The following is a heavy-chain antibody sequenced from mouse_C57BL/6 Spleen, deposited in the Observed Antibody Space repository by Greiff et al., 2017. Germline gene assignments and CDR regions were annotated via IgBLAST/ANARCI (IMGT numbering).Heavy chain of an antibody. Sequence: QVQLQQPGAELVRPGSSVKLSCKASGYTFTSYWMGWVKQRPGQGLEWIGNIYPSDSETHYNQKFKDKATLTVDKSSITAYMQRSSLTSEDSAVYYFARYSGYFDYWGQGTTLTVSS. V-gene: IGHV1-61*01. CDR3: ARYSGYFDY. J-gene: IGHJ2*01. CDR1: GYTFTSYW. CDR2: IYPSDSET.